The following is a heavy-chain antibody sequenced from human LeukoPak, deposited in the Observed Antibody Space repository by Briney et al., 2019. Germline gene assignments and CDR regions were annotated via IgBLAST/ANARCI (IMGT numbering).Heavy chain of an antibody. D-gene: IGHD6-6*01. J-gene: IGHJ4*02. CDR1: GGSISSSSYY. V-gene: IGHV4-39*01. CDR2: IYYSGST. Sequence: PSETLSLTCTVSGGSISSSSYYWGWIHQPPGKGLEWIGSIYYSGSTYYNPSLKSRVTISVDTSKNQFSLKLSSVTAADTAVYYCARLPRTPLSSIAARSIDYWGQGTLVTVSS. CDR3: ARLPRTPLSSIAARSIDY.